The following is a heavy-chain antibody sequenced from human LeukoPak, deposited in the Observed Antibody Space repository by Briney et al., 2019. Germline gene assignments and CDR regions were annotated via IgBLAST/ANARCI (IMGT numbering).Heavy chain of an antibody. J-gene: IGHJ4*02. V-gene: IGHV4-4*07. CDR2: IYSSGNT. D-gene: IGHD2-15*01. CDR3: ARESVGYCSGGSCPYYFDY. Sequence: SETLSLTCTVSGGSISSYYWSWVRQPAGKGLEWIGRIYSSGNTNYNPSLKSRVTMSVDTSRNQFSLKLSSVTAADAAVYYCARESVGYCSGGSCPYYFDYWGQGTLVTVSS. CDR1: GGSISSYY.